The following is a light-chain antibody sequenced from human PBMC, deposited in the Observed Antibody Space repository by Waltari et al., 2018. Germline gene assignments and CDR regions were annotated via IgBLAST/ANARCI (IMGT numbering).Light chain of an antibody. V-gene: IGKV4-1*01. CDR1: QSVLYSSNNKNY. J-gene: IGKJ1*01. CDR2: WAS. CDR3: QQYYSSPWT. Sequence: DIVMTQSPDSLAVSLGERATIHCKSSQSVLYSSNNKNYLAWYQQKPGQPPKLLISWASTRESGVPDRFSGSGSGTDFTLTISSLQAEDVAFYYCQQYYSSPWTFGQGTKVEVK.